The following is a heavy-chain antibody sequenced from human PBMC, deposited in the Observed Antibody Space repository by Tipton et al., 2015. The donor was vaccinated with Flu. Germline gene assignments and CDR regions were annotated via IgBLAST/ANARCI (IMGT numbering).Heavy chain of an antibody. V-gene: IGHV4-4*07. J-gene: IGHJ6*02. D-gene: IGHD3-22*01. CDR1: GVSITDYY. CDR2: IYGSGSA. Sequence: TLSLTCSVSGVSITDYYWTWIRQPAGKGLEWIGRIYGSGSANYNPSLTSRATMSVDTSKNQLSLKLRSVTAADTAVYFCARDDDTKSRNGMDVWGQGTTVTVSS. CDR3: ARDDDTKSRNGMDV.